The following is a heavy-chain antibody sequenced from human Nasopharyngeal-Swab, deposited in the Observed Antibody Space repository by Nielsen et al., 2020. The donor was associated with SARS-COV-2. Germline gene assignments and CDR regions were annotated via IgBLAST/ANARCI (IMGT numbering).Heavy chain of an antibody. CDR1: GFTFSGSA. Sequence: GGSLRLSCAASGFTFSGSAMHWVRQASGKGLEWVGRIRTKANSYATAYAASVKGRFTISRDNSKNTVDLQMGTLSSEDMAVYYCARATLPSGAYYMDVWGKGTTVTVSS. V-gene: IGHV3-73*01. D-gene: IGHD6-25*01. CDR3: ARATLPSGAYYMDV. CDR2: IRTKANSYAT. J-gene: IGHJ6*03.